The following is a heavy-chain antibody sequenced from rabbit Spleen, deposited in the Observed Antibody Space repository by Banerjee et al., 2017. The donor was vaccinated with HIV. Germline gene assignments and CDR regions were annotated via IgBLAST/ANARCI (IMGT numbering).Heavy chain of an antibody. Sequence: QSLEESGGDLVKPGTSLTLTCKASGFSFSSSYWMCWVRQAPGKGLEWIACIRGGSSGSIYYANWAKGRFTITKTSSTVDLKMTSLTAADTATYFCARGSATMTVVITGYYLSLWGQGTLVTVS. CDR2: IRGGSSGSI. CDR1: GFSFSSSYW. J-gene: IGHJ4*01. V-gene: IGHV1S40*01. CDR3: ARGSATMTVVITGYYLSL. D-gene: IGHD2-1*01.